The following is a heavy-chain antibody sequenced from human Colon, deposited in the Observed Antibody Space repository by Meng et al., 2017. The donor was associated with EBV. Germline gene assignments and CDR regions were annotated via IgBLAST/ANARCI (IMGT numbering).Heavy chain of an antibody. V-gene: IGHV4-31*03. Sequence: HLQASGPGLVKPSQTLSLTCTVSGGSVSSGGYYWTWIRQHPGKGLEWFGHIYYSGSTFYNPSLKRRVIISIDTSKNQFSLNLRSVTAADTAVYYCARVSSGWDYFDYWGQGTLVTVSS. D-gene: IGHD6-19*01. CDR2: IYYSGST. J-gene: IGHJ4*02. CDR1: GGSVSSGGYY. CDR3: ARVSSGWDYFDY.